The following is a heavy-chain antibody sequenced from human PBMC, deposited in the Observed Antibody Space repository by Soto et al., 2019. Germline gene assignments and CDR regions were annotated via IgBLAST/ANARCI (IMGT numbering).Heavy chain of an antibody. CDR2: ISYDGSNK. CDR3: AKDLGEWELLSIDY. J-gene: IGHJ4*02. V-gene: IGHV3-30*18. D-gene: IGHD1-26*01. Sequence: QVQLVESGGGVVQPGRSLRLSCAASGFTFSSYGMHWVRQAPGKGLEWVAVISYDGSNKYYADSVKGRFTISRDNSKNTLYLQMNTLRAEDTAVYYCAKDLGEWELLSIDYWGQGTLFTVSS. CDR1: GFTFSSYG.